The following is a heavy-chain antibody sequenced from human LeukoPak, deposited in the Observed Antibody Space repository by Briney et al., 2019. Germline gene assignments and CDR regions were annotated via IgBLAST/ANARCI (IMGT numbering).Heavy chain of an antibody. CDR1: GGSINSYY. CDR2: INHSGST. D-gene: IGHD3-10*01. Sequence: KPSETLSLTCTVSGGSINSYYWSWIRQPPGKGLEWIGEINHSGSTNYNPSLKSRVTISVDTSKNQFSLKLSSVTAADTAVYYCARRDYYGSGSYDPIDAFDIWGQGTMVTVSS. CDR3: ARRDYYGSGSYDPIDAFDI. V-gene: IGHV4-34*01. J-gene: IGHJ3*02.